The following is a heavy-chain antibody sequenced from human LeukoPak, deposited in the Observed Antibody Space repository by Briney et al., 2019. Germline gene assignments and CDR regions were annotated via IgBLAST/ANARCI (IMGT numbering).Heavy chain of an antibody. D-gene: IGHD6-25*01. CDR2: IHKDGLHT. Sequence: GGSLRLSCAASGFTFNEFWMHWVRQVPGKGLMWVPRIHKDGLHTWYADSMKGRFTISRDNAENTVYLQLNSLRVEDTAVYYCARESEAAGTYYLDHWGQGNLVTVSS. CDR1: GFTFNEFW. CDR3: ARESEAAGTYYLDH. V-gene: IGHV3-74*01. J-gene: IGHJ4*02.